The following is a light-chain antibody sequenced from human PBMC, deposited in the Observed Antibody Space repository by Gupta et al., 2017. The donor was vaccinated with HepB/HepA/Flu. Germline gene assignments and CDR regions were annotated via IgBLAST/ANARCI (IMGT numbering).Light chain of an antibody. CDR1: SSDVGAYNF. J-gene: IGLJ1*01. V-gene: IGLV2-14*03. CDR2: DVD. Sequence: QSALTQPASVSGSPGQSITLSCTGTSSDVGAYNFVSWFQQDPGKAPKLIIFDVDTRPSGVSNRFSGSKSGNTASLTISGLQAEDEADYYCSSYTISNTYVFGTGTKVTVL. CDR3: SSYTISNTYV.